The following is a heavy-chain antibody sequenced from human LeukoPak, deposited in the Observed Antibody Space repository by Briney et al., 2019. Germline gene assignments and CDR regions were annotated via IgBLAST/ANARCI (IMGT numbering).Heavy chain of an antibody. D-gene: IGHD2-15*01. J-gene: IGHJ4*02. CDR1: GFTFSSYG. V-gene: IGHV3-33*01. CDR3: ARDACSGGSCLDY. Sequence: TGGSLRLSCAASGFTFSSYGMHWVRQAPGKGLEWVAVIWYDGSNKYYADSVKGRFTISRDNSKNTLYLQMNSLRAEDTAVYYCARDACSGGSCLDYWGQGTLVTVSS. CDR2: IWYDGSNK.